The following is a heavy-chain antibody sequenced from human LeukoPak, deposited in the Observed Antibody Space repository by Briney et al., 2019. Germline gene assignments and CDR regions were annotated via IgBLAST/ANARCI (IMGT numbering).Heavy chain of an antibody. J-gene: IGHJ4*02. D-gene: IGHD3-10*01. V-gene: IGHV3-15*01. CDR3: ATYGSGRKFDY. CDR1: GFTFSDAW. CDR2: IKSKTNAGTT. Sequence: NPGGSLRLSCSASGFTFSDAWMSWVRQVPGKGLEWVGHIKSKTNAGTTDYAAPVKGRFTISKDDSKNTLYLQMNNLKTEDAAVYYCATYGSGRKFDYWGQGTLVTVSS.